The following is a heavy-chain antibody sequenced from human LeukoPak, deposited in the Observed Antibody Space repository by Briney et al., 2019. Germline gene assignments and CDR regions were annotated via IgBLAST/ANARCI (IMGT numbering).Heavy chain of an antibody. CDR1: GALFSSTIHY. Sequence: SETLSLTCTVSGALFSSTIHYWAWIRQPPGKGLEWIGEINHSGSTNYNPSLKSRVTISVDTSKNQFSLKLSSVTAADTAVYYCARGGLRYFDWLYNWFDPWGQGTLVTVSS. CDR2: INHSGST. CDR3: ARGGLRYFDWLYNWFDP. V-gene: IGHV4-39*07. J-gene: IGHJ5*02. D-gene: IGHD3-9*01.